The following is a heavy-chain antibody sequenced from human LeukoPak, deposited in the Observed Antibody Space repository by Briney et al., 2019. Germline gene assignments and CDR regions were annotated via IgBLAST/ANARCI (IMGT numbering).Heavy chain of an antibody. V-gene: IGHV1-8*02. CDR2: MNPNSGNT. CDR3: ARDSTMVRGVRPFDY. D-gene: IGHD3-10*01. CDR1: GYTFTSYD. Sequence: ASVKVSCKASGYTFTSYDINWVRQATGQGLEGMGWMNPNSGNTGYAQKLQGRVTMTTDTSTSTAYMELRSLRSDDTAVYYCARDSTMVRGVRPFDYWGQGTLVTVSS. J-gene: IGHJ4*02.